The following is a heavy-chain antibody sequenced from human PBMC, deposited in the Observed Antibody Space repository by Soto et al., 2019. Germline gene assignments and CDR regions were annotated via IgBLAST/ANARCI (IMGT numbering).Heavy chain of an antibody. V-gene: IGHV4-59*01. CDR2: IYYSGST. Sequence: SETLSLTRTVSGGSISSYYWSWIRQPPGKGLEWIGYIYYSGSTNYNPSLKSRVTISVDTSKNQFSLKLSSVTAADTAVYYCAKKRKYCSSTSCYYAFDIWGQGTMVTVSS. CDR3: AKKRKYCSSTSCYYAFDI. D-gene: IGHD2-2*01. J-gene: IGHJ3*02. CDR1: GGSISSYY.